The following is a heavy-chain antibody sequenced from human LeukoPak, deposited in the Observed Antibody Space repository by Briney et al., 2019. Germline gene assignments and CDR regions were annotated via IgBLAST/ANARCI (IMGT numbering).Heavy chain of an antibody. CDR2: ISSSSSYI. CDR3: GIVVVPAAKGYAFDI. Sequence: PGGSLRLSCAASGFTFDDYTMHWVRQAPGKGLEWVSSISSSSSYIYYADSVKGRFTISRDNAKNSLYLQMNSLRAEDTAVYYCGIVVVPAAKGYAFDIWGQGTMVTVSS. J-gene: IGHJ3*02. CDR1: GFTFDDYT. D-gene: IGHD2-2*01. V-gene: IGHV3-21*01.